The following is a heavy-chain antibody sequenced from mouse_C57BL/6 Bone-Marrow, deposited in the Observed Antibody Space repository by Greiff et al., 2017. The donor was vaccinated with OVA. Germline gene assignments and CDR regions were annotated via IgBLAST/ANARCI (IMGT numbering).Heavy chain of an antibody. V-gene: IGHV5-12*01. CDR2: ISNGGGST. J-gene: IGHJ4*01. CDR3: ARRGVYGNHAMDY. D-gene: IGHD2-1*01. CDR1: GFTFSDYY. Sequence: EVKLEESGGGLVQPGGSLKLSCAASGFTFSDYYMYWVRQTPEKRLEWVAYISNGGGSTYYPDTVKGRFTISRDNAKNTLYLQMSRLKSEDTAMYYCARRGVYGNHAMDYWGQGTSVTVSS.